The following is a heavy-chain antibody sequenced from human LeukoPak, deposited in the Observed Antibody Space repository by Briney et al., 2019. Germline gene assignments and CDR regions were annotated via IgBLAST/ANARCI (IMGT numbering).Heavy chain of an antibody. CDR2: IYSGGST. CDR3: AGYCSSGYCYHHYSYYMDV. J-gene: IGHJ6*03. CDR1: GFTVSSNY. V-gene: IGHV3-53*01. Sequence: PGGSLRLSCAASGFTVSSNYMSWVRQAPGKGLEWVSVIYSGGSTYYADSVKGRFTISRDNSKNTAFLQLSALRADDTAVYYCAGYCSSGYCYHHYSYYMDVWGKGSTVTVSS. D-gene: IGHD2-2*01.